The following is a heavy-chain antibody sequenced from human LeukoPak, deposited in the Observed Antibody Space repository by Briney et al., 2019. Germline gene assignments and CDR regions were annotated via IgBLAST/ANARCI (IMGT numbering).Heavy chain of an antibody. Sequence: GVSLRRSCAASGFTFSIYWMHWVRQAPGKGLVWVSRINTDGSGTIYADSVKGRFTISRDNAKNTLYLQMNSLRAEDTAVYYCARVVPRGDYYGMDVWGQGTTVTVSS. J-gene: IGHJ6*01. V-gene: IGHV3-74*01. CDR1: GFTFSIYW. CDR3: ARVVPRGDYYGMDV. CDR2: INTDGSGT.